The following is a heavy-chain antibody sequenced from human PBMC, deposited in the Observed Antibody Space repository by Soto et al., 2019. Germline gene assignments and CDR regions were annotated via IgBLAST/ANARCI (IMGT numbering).Heavy chain of an antibody. CDR3: AITMVRGVWFGRFDP. V-gene: IGHV4-30-4*01. CDR1: GGSISSGDYY. D-gene: IGHD3-10*01. CDR2: IYYSGST. Sequence: SETLSLTCTVSGGSISSGDYYWSWIRQPPGKGLEWIGYIYYSGSTYYNPSLKSRVTISVDTSKNQFSLKLSSVTAADTAVYYCAITMVRGVWFGRFDPWGQGTLVTVSS. J-gene: IGHJ5*02.